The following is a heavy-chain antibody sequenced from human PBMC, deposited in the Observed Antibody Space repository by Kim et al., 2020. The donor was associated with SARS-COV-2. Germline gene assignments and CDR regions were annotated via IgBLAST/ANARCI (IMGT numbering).Heavy chain of an antibody. V-gene: IGHV1-46*01. J-gene: IGHJ4*02. CDR3: ARDDYGDYTNFDY. D-gene: IGHD4-17*01. Sequence: YAQKFQGRVTMTRDTSTSTVYMELSSLRSEDTAVYYCARDDYGDYTNFDYWGQGTLVTVSS.